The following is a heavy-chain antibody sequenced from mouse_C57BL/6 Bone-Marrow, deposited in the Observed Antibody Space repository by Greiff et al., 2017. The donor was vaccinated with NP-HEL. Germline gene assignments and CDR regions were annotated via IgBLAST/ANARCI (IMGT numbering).Heavy chain of an antibody. J-gene: IGHJ1*03. CDR1: GFTFSSYA. CDR3: TRVYYGSSLWYFDV. CDR2: ISSGGDYI. D-gene: IGHD1-1*01. Sequence: EVKLQESGEGLVKPGGSLKLSCAASGFTFSSYAMSWVRQTPEKRLEWVAYISSGGDYIYYADTVKGRFTISRDNARNTLYLQMSSLKSEDTAMXYCTRVYYGSSLWYFDVWGTGTTVTVSS. V-gene: IGHV5-9-1*02.